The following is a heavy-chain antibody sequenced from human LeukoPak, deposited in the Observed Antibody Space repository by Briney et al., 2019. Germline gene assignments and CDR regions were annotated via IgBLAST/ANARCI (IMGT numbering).Heavy chain of an antibody. CDR2: ISSSSSYI. CDR1: GFTFSSYS. CDR3: ARVSSGSDAFDI. D-gene: IGHD6-19*01. J-gene: IGHJ3*02. Sequence: GSLRLSCAASGFTFSSYSMNCVRQAPGKGLEWVSSISSSSSYIYYADSVKGRFTISRDNAKNSLYLQMNSLRAEDTAVYYCARVSSGSDAFDIWGQGTMVTVSS. V-gene: IGHV3-21*01.